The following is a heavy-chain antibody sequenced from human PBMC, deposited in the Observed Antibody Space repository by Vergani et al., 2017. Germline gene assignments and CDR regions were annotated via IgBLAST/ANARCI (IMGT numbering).Heavy chain of an antibody. D-gene: IGHD6-13*01. CDR3: ARYGYSSSLRGSYFDL. V-gene: IGHV3-21*01. CDR1: GFTFSSYS. J-gene: IGHJ2*01. CDR2: ISSSSSYI. Sequence: AASGFTFSSYSMNWVRQAPGKGLEWVSSISSSSSYIYYADSVKGRFTISRDNAKNSLYLQMNSLRAEDTAVYYCARYGYSSSLRGSYFDLWGRGTLVTVSS.